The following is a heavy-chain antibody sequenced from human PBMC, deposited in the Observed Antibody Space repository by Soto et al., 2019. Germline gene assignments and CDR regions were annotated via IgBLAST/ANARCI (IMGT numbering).Heavy chain of an antibody. CDR1: GFTFSTFG. CDR3: ALLPHCGKTSCCPQPDF. Sequence: QVQLVESGGGVVQPGRSLRLSCAASGFTFSTFGMHWVRQAPGKGLEWVAIIWRDGSDKYYADSVKGRFTISRDNSRNTLYQQMNSLTTEDTAVYYCALLPHCGKTSCCPQPDFWGQGTLVTVSS. J-gene: IGHJ4*02. V-gene: IGHV3-33*01. CDR2: IWRDGSDK. D-gene: IGHD2-21*01.